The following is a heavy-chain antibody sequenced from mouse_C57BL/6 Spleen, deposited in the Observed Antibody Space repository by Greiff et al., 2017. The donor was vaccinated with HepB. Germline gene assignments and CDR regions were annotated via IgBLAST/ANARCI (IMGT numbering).Heavy chain of an antibody. V-gene: IGHV14-1*01. CDR3: TSHYYGSSSDY. CDR1: GFNIKAYY. J-gene: IGHJ2*01. Sequence: EVQLQESGAELVRPGASVKLSCTASGFNIKAYYMHWVKQRPEQGLEWIGRIDPGDGDTEYAPKFQGKATTTADTSSNPAYLQLSSLTSEDTAVYYCTSHYYGSSSDYWGQGTTLTVSS. D-gene: IGHD1-1*01. CDR2: IDPGDGDT.